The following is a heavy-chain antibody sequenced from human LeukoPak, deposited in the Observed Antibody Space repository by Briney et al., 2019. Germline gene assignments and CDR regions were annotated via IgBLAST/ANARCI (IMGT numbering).Heavy chain of an antibody. J-gene: IGHJ4*02. D-gene: IGHD6-13*01. Sequence: GGSLRLSCAASGFTVSSNYMSWVRQAPGKGLEWVSVIYSGGSTYYADSVKGRFTISRDNSKNTLYLQMNSLRAEDTAVYYCAKGGYSSSWYFSDFDYWGQGTLVTVSS. V-gene: IGHV3-53*01. CDR1: GFTVSSNY. CDR2: IYSGGST. CDR3: AKGGYSSSWYFSDFDY.